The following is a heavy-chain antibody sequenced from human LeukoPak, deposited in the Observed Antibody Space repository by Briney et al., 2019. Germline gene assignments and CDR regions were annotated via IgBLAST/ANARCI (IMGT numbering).Heavy chain of an antibody. D-gene: IGHD3-10*01. J-gene: IGHJ4*02. CDR2: INPNSGGT. CDR3: ARSTPVEYYYGSGSPPGDY. Sequence: GASVKVSCKASGYTFTGYYMHWVRQAPGQGLEWMGWINPNSGGTNYAQKFQGWVTMTRNTSISTAYMELSSLRSEDTAVYYCARSTPVEYYYGSGSPPGDYWGQGTLVTVSS. V-gene: IGHV1-2*04. CDR1: GYTFTGYY.